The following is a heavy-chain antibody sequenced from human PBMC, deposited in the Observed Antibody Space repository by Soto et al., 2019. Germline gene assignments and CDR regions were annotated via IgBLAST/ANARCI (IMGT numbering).Heavy chain of an antibody. J-gene: IGHJ4*02. Sequence: QVQLVESGGGVVQPERSLRLSCAASGFTFSRQAMHWVRQAPGRGLEWVAVIWYHGVDKYYADSVKGRFTISRDNSKNTVYLQMNSLRGEDTAVYCCATAFLGLCTGVNCALDSWGQGSLVTGSS. CDR2: IWYHGVDK. V-gene: IGHV3-33*01. D-gene: IGHD2-8*02. CDR1: GFTFSRQA. CDR3: ATAFLGLCTGVNCALDS.